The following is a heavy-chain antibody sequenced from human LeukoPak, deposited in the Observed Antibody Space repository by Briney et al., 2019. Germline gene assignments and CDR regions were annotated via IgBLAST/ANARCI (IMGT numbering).Heavy chain of an antibody. CDR2: ISYDGSNK. CDR3: AKLIKHNFDY. J-gene: IGHJ4*02. V-gene: IGHV3-30-3*02. D-gene: IGHD3-22*01. Sequence: GGSLRLSCAASGFTFSSYAMHWVRQAPGKGLEWVAVISYDGSNKYYADSVKGRFTISRDNSKNTLYLQMNSLRAEDTAVYYCAKLIKHNFDYWGQGTLVTVSS. CDR1: GFTFSSYA.